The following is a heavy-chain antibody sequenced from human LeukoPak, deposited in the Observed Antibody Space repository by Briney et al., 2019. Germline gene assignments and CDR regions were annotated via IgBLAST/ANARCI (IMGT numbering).Heavy chain of an antibody. Sequence: SETLSLTCTVSGGSISSSSYYWGWIRQPPGKGLERIGSIYYSGSTYYNPSLKSRVTISVDTSKNQFSLKLSSVTAADTAVYYCARLYDSSGYYPSLFDYWGQGTLVTVSS. CDR2: IYYSGST. V-gene: IGHV4-39*07. CDR1: GGSISSSSYY. CDR3: ARLYDSSGYYPSLFDY. J-gene: IGHJ4*02. D-gene: IGHD3-22*01.